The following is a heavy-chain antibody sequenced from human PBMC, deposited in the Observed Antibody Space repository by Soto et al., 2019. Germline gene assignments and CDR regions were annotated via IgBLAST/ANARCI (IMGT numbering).Heavy chain of an antibody. J-gene: IGHJ6*02. CDR2: IYPGDSDT. CDR1: GYSFTSYW. V-gene: IGHV5-51*01. Sequence: GESLKISCKGSGYSFTSYWIGWVRQMPGKGLEWMGIIYPGDSDTRYSPSFQGQVTISADKSISTAYLQWSSLKASDTAMYYCARRVAARRSVDHYYYYGMDVWGQGTTVTVSS. D-gene: IGHD6-6*01. CDR3: ARRVAARRSVDHYYYYGMDV.